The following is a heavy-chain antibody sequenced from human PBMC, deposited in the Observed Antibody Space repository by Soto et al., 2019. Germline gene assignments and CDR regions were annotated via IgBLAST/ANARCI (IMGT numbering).Heavy chain of an antibody. V-gene: IGHV4-31*02. CDR2: IYYSGST. CDR3: ARVKFIFQTTGELLGFYYF. J-gene: IGHJ4*02. CDR1: AGSTSRGCYF. D-gene: IGHD3-10*01. Sequence: SQTRSVTWTVSAGSTSRGCYFLRCLRQHQGKGLEWIRYIYYSGSTYYNPSLKSRVTISVDTSKNQFSLKLSSVTAADTAVYYCARVKFIFQTTGELLGFYYFWGQRTLDTGSS.